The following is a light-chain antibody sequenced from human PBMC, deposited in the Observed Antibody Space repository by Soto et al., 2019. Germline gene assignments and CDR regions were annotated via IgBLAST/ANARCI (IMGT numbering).Light chain of an antibody. V-gene: IGKV1-5*01. CDR1: QSISSW. J-gene: IGKJ1*01. Sequence: DIQMTQSPSTLSASIGVRVTINCRASQSISSWLACYQQTPGKAPKLLIYDASSLESGVPSRFSGSESGTEFTPTISSLQPDDFATYYCQQYSDVVRSFGHGTKVDIK. CDR2: DAS. CDR3: QQYSDVVRS.